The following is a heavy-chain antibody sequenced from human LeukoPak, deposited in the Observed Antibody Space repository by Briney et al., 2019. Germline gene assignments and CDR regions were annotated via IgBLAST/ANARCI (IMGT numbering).Heavy chain of an antibody. Sequence: GGSRRLSCAASGLTFCNAWMSWVRQAPGKGLEWVARITSKTSGEATDYAATVRGRFTISRDDSKATLYLQMDSLETEDTAIYYCTTYRYSYGSTGYSYFDYWGQGILVTVSS. V-gene: IGHV3-15*01. D-gene: IGHD3-22*01. CDR3: TTYRYSYGSTGYSYFDY. J-gene: IGHJ4*02. CDR1: GLTFCNAW. CDR2: ITSKTSGEAT.